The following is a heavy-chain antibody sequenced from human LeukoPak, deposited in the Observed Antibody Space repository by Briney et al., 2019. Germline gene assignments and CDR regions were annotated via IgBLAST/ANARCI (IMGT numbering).Heavy chain of an antibody. J-gene: IGHJ4*02. CDR1: GFTFGDYA. Sequence: PGRSLRLSCTASGFTFGDYAMSWVRQAPGKGLELVGFIRSKAYGGTREYAASVKGRFTISRDDSKSIAYLQINSLKTEDTAVYYCTLRDGSGSPLGYWGQGTLVTVSS. V-gene: IGHV3-49*04. CDR3: TLRDGSGSPLGY. CDR2: IRSKAYGGTR. D-gene: IGHD3-10*01.